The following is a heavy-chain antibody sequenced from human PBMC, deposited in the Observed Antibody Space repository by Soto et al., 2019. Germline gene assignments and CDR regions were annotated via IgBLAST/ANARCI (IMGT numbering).Heavy chain of an antibody. D-gene: IGHD6-19*01. V-gene: IGHV1-2*02. CDR2: INPNSGGT. Sequence: SVKLCWKSSAYSPTRYYMHLVRQAPGQGLEWMGWINPNSGGTNYAQKFQGRVTMTRDTSISTAYMELSRLRSQDTAVYYCARDSNGYPHGYYYYYGMDVWGQGTTVTVYS. CDR1: AYSPTRYY. CDR3: ARDSNGYPHGYYYYYGMDV. J-gene: IGHJ6*01.